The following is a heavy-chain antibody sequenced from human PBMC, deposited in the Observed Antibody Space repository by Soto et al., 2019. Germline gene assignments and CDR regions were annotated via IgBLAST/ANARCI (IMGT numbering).Heavy chain of an antibody. J-gene: IGHJ6*02. CDR3: AREYFDYGDYYYYGMDV. D-gene: IGHD4-17*01. CDR2: IWYDGSNK. CDR1: GFTFSSYG. V-gene: IGHV3-33*01. Sequence: GGSLRLSCAASGFTFSSYGMHWVRLAPGKGLEWVAVIWYDGSNKYYADSVKGRFTISRDNSKNTLYLQMNSLRAEDTAVYYCAREYFDYGDYYYYGMDVWGQGTTVTVSS.